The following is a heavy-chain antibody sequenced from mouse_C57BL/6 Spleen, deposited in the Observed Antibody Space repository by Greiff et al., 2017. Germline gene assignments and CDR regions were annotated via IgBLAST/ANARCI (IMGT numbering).Heavy chain of an antibody. CDR2: ISSGSSTI. D-gene: IGHD3-1*01. CDR3: ARPGLYAMDY. Sequence: EVKLVESGGGLVKPGGSLKLSCAASGFTFSDYGMHWVRQAPEKGLEWVAYISSGSSTIYYADTVKGRFTIPRDNAKNTLFLQMTSLRSEDTAMYYCARPGLYAMDYWGQGTSVTVSS. V-gene: IGHV5-17*01. CDR1: GFTFSDYG. J-gene: IGHJ4*01.